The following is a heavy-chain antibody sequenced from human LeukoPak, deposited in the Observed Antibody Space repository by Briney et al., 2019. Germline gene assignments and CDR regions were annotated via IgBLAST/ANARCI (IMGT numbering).Heavy chain of an antibody. J-gene: IGHJ3*02. CDR2: IYHSGTT. Sequence: ASETLSLTCTVSGYSISSGHYWGWIRQPPGKGLEWIATIYHSGTTYYNPSLESRLTISVDTSKNQFSLKLSSVTAADTAVYYCARGDFWGNAFDIWGQGTMVTVSS. D-gene: IGHD3-16*01. CDR3: ARGDFWGNAFDI. CDR1: GYSISSGHY. V-gene: IGHV4-38-2*02.